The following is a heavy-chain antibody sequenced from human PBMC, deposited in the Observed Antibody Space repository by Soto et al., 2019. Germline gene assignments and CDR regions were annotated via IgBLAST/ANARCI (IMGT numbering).Heavy chain of an antibody. CDR3: ARGRGAVTGQYFDY. CDR2: ISSSGTSA. J-gene: IGHJ4*02. D-gene: IGHD6-19*01. CDR1: GFTFSAVY. V-gene: IGHV3-11*05. Sequence: QVQLEESGGGLVKPGGSLRLSCAASGFTFSAVYMSWIRQAPNKGLEYISYISSSGTSANYADSVKGRFTISRDNAKNSLYLHFNSLRAAAADVYYCARGRGAVTGQYFDYWGQGALVTVSS.